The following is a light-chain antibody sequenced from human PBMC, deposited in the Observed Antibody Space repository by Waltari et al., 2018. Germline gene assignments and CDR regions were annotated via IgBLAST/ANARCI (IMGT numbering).Light chain of an antibody. CDR2: DAS. Sequence: EIVLTQSPATLSLSPGERATLSCRASQTVRSYLAWYQQRPGQTPRLLIFDASSRATGISAKFSGSGSGTDFPLTVSNLEPEDFAVYYCQQRSNWPYTFGQGTRVEIK. J-gene: IGKJ2*01. CDR3: QQRSNWPYT. V-gene: IGKV3-11*01. CDR1: QTVRSY.